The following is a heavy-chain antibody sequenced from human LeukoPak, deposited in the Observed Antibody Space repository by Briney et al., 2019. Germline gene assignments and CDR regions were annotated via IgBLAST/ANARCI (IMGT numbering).Heavy chain of an antibody. V-gene: IGHV3-33*01. D-gene: IGHD3-3*01. J-gene: IGHJ6*02. CDR2: IWYDGSNK. Sequence: GGSLRLSCAASGFTFSSYGMHWVRQAPGKGLEWVAVIWYDGSNKYYADSVKGRFTICRDNSKNTLYLQMNSLRAEDTAVYYCARDPATIRFLEWSIYYYYGMDVWGQGTTVTVSS. CDR3: ARDPATIRFLEWSIYYYYGMDV. CDR1: GFTFSSYG.